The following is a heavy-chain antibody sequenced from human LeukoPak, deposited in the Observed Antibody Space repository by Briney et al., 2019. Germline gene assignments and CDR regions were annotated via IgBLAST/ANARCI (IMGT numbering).Heavy chain of an antibody. CDR1: GYTFTSYG. CDR3: AREVNIVATSAFDI. CDR2: ISAYNGNT. Sequence: ASVKVFCKASGYTFTSYGISWVRQAPGQGLEWMGWISAYNGNTNYAQKLQGRVTMTTDTSTSTAYMELRSLRSDDTAVYYCAREVNIVATSAFDIWGQGTMVTVSS. J-gene: IGHJ3*02. V-gene: IGHV1-18*01. D-gene: IGHD5-12*01.